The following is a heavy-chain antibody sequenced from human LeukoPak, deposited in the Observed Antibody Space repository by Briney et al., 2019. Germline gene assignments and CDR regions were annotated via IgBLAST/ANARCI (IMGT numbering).Heavy chain of an antibody. Sequence: ASVKVSCKASGYTFTGYYMHWVRQAPGQGLEWMGWINPNSGGTDYAQKFQGRVTMTRDTSISTAYMELSRLRSDDTAVYYCARFGERLRLTPGWGQGTLVTVSS. CDR2: INPNSGGT. CDR1: GYTFTGYY. D-gene: IGHD3-10*01. J-gene: IGHJ4*02. V-gene: IGHV1-2*02. CDR3: ARFGERLRLTPG.